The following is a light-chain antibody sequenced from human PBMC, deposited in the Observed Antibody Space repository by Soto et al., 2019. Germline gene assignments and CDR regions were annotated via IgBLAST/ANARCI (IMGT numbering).Light chain of an antibody. J-gene: IGKJ5*01. CDR3: QQYGSSPLIT. V-gene: IGKV3-20*01. CDR2: GAS. Sequence: EIVLTQSPGTLSLSPGERATLSCRASQSVSSSYLAWYQQKPGQDPRLLIYGASSRATGIPDRFSGSGSGTDFTLTISRLEPEDVAVYYCQQYGSSPLITFGQGTRLEIK. CDR1: QSVSSSY.